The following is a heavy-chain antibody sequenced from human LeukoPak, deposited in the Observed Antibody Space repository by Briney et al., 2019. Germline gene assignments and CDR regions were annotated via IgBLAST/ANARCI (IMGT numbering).Heavy chain of an antibody. CDR1: GYTFTRYG. Sequence: ASVKVSCKASGYTFTRYGISWVRQAPGQGLEWMGWISAYNGSTNYAQKLQGRVTMTTDTSTSTAYMELRSLRSDDTAVYYCARDAWYQENAFDIWGRGTMVTVSS. D-gene: IGHD2-2*01. CDR3: ARDAWYQENAFDI. V-gene: IGHV1-18*01. CDR2: ISAYNGST. J-gene: IGHJ3*02.